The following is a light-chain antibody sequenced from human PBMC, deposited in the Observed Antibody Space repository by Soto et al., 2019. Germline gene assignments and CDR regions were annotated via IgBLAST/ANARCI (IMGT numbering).Light chain of an antibody. CDR1: ASLSTNS. Sequence: EIVLTQSPGTLSLSPGERASLSCRASASLSTNSLAWYQQKPGQAPRLLIYAASTRHTDIPDRFTGSGSGADFALTISRLEPEDFAVYYCQQYGGSPITFGPGTKVEIK. CDR3: QQYGGSPIT. CDR2: AAS. V-gene: IGKV3-20*01. J-gene: IGKJ3*01.